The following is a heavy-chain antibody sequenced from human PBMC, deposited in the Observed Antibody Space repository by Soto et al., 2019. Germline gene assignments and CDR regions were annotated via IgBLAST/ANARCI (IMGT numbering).Heavy chain of an antibody. D-gene: IGHD6-13*01. Sequence: ASVEVSCKASGYTFTGYYMHWVRQAPGQGLEWMGWINPNSGGTNYAQKFQGRVTMTRDTSISTAYMELSRLRSDDTAVYYCARDLFSSSWYVFYYYYYGMDVWGQGTTVTVSS. J-gene: IGHJ6*02. CDR1: GYTFTGYY. CDR2: INPNSGGT. V-gene: IGHV1-2*02. CDR3: ARDLFSSSWYVFYYYYYGMDV.